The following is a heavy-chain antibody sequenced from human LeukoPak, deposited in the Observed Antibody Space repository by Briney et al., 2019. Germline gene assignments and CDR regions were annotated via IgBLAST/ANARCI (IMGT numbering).Heavy chain of an antibody. CDR3: ASKSSGSYYGDDY. Sequence: PGGSLRLSCAASGFTFSSYAMHWVRQAPGKGLEWVAVISYDGSNKYYADSVKGRFTISRDNSKNTLYLQMNSLRAEDTAVYYCASKSSGSYYGDDYWGQGTLVTVSS. D-gene: IGHD1-26*01. J-gene: IGHJ4*02. CDR2: ISYDGSNK. V-gene: IGHV3-30-3*01. CDR1: GFTFSSYA.